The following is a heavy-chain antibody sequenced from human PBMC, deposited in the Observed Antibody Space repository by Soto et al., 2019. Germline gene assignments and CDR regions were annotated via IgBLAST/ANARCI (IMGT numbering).Heavy chain of an antibody. V-gene: IGHV3-9*01. CDR1: GFTFDDYA. CDR3: AKGYSYGVLEPLGY. Sequence: EVQLVESGGGLVQPGRSLRLSCAASGFTFDDYAMHWVRQAPGKGLEWVSGISWNRGIIDYADSVKGRFNVSRDNAKNSLYLQMNSLRAEDTALYYCAKGYSYGVLEPLGYWGQGTLVTVSS. CDR2: ISWNRGII. D-gene: IGHD5-18*01. J-gene: IGHJ4*02.